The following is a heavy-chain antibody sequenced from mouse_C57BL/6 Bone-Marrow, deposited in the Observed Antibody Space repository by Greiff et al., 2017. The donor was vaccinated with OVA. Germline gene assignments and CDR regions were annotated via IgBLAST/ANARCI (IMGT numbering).Heavy chain of an antibody. CDR2: IYPGDGDT. V-gene: IGHV1-82*01. Sequence: VQRVESGPELVKPGASVKISCKASGYAFRSSWMNWVKQRPGPGLEWIGRIYPGDGDTNYNGKFKGKATLTADKSSSTAYMQLSSLTSEDSAVYYCAREGYDYGYFDYWGQGTTLTVSS. CDR3: AREGYDYGYFDY. J-gene: IGHJ2*01. CDR1: GYAFRSSW. D-gene: IGHD2-4*01.